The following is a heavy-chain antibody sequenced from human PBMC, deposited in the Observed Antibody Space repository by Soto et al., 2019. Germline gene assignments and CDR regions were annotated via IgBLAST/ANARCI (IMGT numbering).Heavy chain of an antibody. Sequence: SETLSLTCTVSGGSISSGGYYWSWIRQHPGKGLEWIGYIYYSGSTYYNQSLKNRVTISVDTSKNQFSLKLSSVTAADTAVYYCARGRSIAAAGTLFDYWGQEPWSPSP. D-gene: IGHD6-13*01. J-gene: IGHJ4*01. CDR2: IYYSGST. V-gene: IGHV4-31*03. CDR1: GGSISSGGYY. CDR3: ARGRSIAAAGTLFDY.